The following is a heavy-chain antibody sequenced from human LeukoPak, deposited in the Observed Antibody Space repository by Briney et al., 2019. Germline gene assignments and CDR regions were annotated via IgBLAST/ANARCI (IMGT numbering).Heavy chain of an antibody. D-gene: IGHD3-22*01. CDR3: ARDIGVTMIVVSDAFDI. CDR1: GFTFSSYG. J-gene: IGHJ3*02. CDR2: ISGSGGST. V-gene: IGHV3-23*01. Sequence: PGGSLRLSCAASGFTFSSYGMSWVRQAPGKGLEWVSVISGSGGSTYYGDSVKGRFTISGDNSKNTLYLQMNSLRAEDTAVYYCARDIGVTMIVVSDAFDIWGQGTMVTVSS.